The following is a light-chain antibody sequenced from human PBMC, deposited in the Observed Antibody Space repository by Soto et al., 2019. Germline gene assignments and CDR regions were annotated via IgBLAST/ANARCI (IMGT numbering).Light chain of an antibody. CDR1: SSDVGGYNF. V-gene: IGLV2-14*03. CDR3: SSFTSSDTLVV. J-gene: IGLJ2*01. Sequence: QSVLTQPASVSGSPGQSITISCTGTSSDVGGYNFVSWYQHHPAKAPKLMIYDVSNRPSGVSNRFSGSKSGNTASLTISGLQAEDEAHYYCSSFTSSDTLVVFGRGTKLTVL. CDR2: DVS.